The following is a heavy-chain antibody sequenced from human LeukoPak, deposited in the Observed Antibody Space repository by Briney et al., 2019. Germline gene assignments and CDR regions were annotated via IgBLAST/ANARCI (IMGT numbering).Heavy chain of an antibody. V-gene: IGHV4-59*01. CDR2: IYYSGST. CDR1: GGSISSYY. J-gene: IGHJ4*02. Sequence: SETLSLTCTVSGGSISSYYWSWIRQPPGKGLEWIGYIYYSGSTNYNPSLKSRVTISVDTSKNQFSLKLSSVTAADTAVYYCARTDTLYDSSGYYYFDYWGQGTLVTVSS. CDR3: ARTDTLYDSSGYYYFDY. D-gene: IGHD3-22*01.